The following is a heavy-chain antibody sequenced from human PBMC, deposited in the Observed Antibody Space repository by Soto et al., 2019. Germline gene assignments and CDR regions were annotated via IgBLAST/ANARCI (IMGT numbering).Heavy chain of an antibody. J-gene: IGHJ4*02. CDR3: ESHILTAKSHY. CDR2: INAGNGNT. Sequence: ASVKVSCKASGYTFTSYAMHWVRQAPGQRLEWMGWINAGNGNTKYSQKFQGRVTITRDTSASTAYMELSSLRSEDTAAYYCESHILTAKSHYSTQGPLVTGCS. V-gene: IGHV1-3*01. D-gene: IGHD3-9*01. CDR1: GYTFTSYA.